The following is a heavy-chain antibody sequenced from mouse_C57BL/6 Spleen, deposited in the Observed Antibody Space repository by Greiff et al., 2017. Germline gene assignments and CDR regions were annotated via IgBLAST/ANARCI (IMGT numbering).Heavy chain of an antibody. Sequence: QVQLQQPGAELVRPGTSVKLSCKASGYTFTSYWMHWVKQRPGQGLEWIGVIDPTDSYTNYNQKFKGKATVTVDQPSSTAYMQLSSLTSEDSAVYDCARSDALRGYYAMCYRGQGTSVTVST. J-gene: IGHJ4*01. CDR1: GYTFTSYW. CDR2: IDPTDSYT. V-gene: IGHV1-59*01. CDR3: ARSDALRGYYAMCY.